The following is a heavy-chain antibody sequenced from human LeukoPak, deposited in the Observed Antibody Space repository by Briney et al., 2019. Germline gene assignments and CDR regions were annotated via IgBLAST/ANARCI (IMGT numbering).Heavy chain of an antibody. CDR2: ITHSGST. CDR1: GGSFSGYY. J-gene: IGHJ5*02. V-gene: IGHV4-34*01. D-gene: IGHD3-22*01. Sequence: SETLSLTCAVYGGSFSGYYWGWIRQPPGKGLEWIGEITHSGSTNYNPSLKSRVTISVDTSKNQFSLKLSSVTAADTAVYYCACMIVDNWFDPWGQGTLVTVSS. CDR3: ACMIVDNWFDP.